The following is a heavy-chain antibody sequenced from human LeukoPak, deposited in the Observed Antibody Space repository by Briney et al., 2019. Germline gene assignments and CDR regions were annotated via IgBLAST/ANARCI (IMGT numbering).Heavy chain of an antibody. D-gene: IGHD2-15*01. CDR2: IWYDGSNK. CDR3: ASPLGYCSGGSCYSGGAFDI. CDR1: GFTFSSYG. Sequence: GGSLRLSCAASGFTFSSYGMHWVRQAPGKGLEWVAVIWYDGSNKYYADSVKGRFTISRDNPKNTLYLQMNSLRAEDTAVYYCASPLGYCSGGSCYSGGAFDIWGQGTMVTVSS. J-gene: IGHJ3*02. V-gene: IGHV3-33*01.